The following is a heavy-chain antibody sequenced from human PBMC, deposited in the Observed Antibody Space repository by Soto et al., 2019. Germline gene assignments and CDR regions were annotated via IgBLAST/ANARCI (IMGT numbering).Heavy chain of an antibody. Sequence: SETLSLTCAIYGGSSSGYYWSWIRQPPGKGLEWIGEINHSGSTNYNPSLKSRVTISVDTSKNQFSLKLSSVTAADTAVYYCARLGQLAGVAYWGQGTLVTVSS. V-gene: IGHV4-34*01. CDR1: GGSSSGYY. CDR3: ARLGQLAGVAY. D-gene: IGHD6-6*01. J-gene: IGHJ4*02. CDR2: INHSGST.